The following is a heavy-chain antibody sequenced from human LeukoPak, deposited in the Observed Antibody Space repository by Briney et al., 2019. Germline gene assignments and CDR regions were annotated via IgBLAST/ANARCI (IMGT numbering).Heavy chain of an antibody. Sequence: PGGSLRLSCAASGLTFSDYAITWVRQTPGKWLERISHISGNGGSTSYAASVKRRFTVSNDNSKNMLYLQMNSLRVDNTAVYYCAKVRPFTPIAVVPEYFDYWGQGTLVAVSS. D-gene: IGHD3-22*01. CDR1: GLTFSDYA. V-gene: IGHV3-23*01. J-gene: IGHJ4*02. CDR3: AKVRPFTPIAVVPEYFDY. CDR2: ISGNGGST.